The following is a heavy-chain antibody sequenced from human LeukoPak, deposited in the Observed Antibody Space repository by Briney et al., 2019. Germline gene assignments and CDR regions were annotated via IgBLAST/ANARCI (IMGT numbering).Heavy chain of an antibody. CDR1: GYTFTTYD. CDR3: ARDRRYMDV. D-gene: IGHD1-14*01. Sequence: DSVKVSCKASGYTFTTYDINWVRQATGQGLEWMGWMDPNRGNTGYTQHFQGRVTFTWNTSISTAYMELSSLRSEDTAEYYCARDRRYMDVWGTGTKVTVSS. CDR2: MDPNRGNT. V-gene: IGHV1-8*03. J-gene: IGHJ6*03.